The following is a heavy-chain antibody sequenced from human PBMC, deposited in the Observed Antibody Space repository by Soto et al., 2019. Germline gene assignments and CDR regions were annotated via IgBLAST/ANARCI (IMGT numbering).Heavy chain of an antibody. V-gene: IGHV4-4*02. D-gene: IGHD6-13*01. CDR3: ARVTAAAENVFDY. Sequence: KPSETLSLTCAVSGGSISSINWWSWVRQPPGKGLEWIGEIYHSGSTNYNPSLKSRVTISVDKSKNQFSLKLSSVTAADTAVYYCARVTAAAENVFDYWGQGTLVTASS. J-gene: IGHJ4*02. CDR1: GGSISSINW. CDR2: IYHSGST.